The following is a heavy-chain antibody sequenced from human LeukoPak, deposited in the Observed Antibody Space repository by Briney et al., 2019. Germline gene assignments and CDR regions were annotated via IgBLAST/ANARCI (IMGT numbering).Heavy chain of an antibody. CDR3: ASNSGYSSSWRCSVCWFDP. CDR1: GFTFSSYW. CDR2: INSDGSST. Sequence: GGSLRLXCAASGFTFSSYWMHWVRQAPGKGLVWVSRINSDGSSTSYADSVKGRFTISRDNAKNSLYLQMNSLRAEDTAVYYCASNSGYSSSWRCSVCWFDPWGQGTLVTVSS. J-gene: IGHJ5*02. V-gene: IGHV3-74*01. D-gene: IGHD6-13*01.